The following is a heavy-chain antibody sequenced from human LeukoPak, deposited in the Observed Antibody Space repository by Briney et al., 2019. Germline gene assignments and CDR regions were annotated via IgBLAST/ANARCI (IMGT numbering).Heavy chain of an antibody. D-gene: IGHD3-10*01. V-gene: IGHV1-24*01. CDR2: FDPEDGGT. Sequence: ASVKVSCKVSGYTLTELSMHWVRQAPGKGLEWMGGFDPEDGGTIYAQKFQGRVTMTEDTSTDTAYMELSSLRSEDTAVYYCATAGFGENYFDYWGQGTLVTVSS. CDR1: GYTLTELS. CDR3: ATAGFGENYFDY. J-gene: IGHJ4*02.